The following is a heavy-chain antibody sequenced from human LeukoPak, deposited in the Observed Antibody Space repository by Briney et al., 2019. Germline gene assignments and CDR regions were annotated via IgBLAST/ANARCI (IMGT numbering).Heavy chain of an antibody. CDR2: ISYDGSNK. J-gene: IGHJ4*02. CDR3: ARPDCSSTSCYAPFDY. D-gene: IGHD2-2*01. Sequence: GRSLRLSCAASGFTFSSYAMHWVRQAPGRGLEWVAVISYDGSNKYYADSVKGRFTISRDNSKNTLYLQMNSLRAEDTAVYYCARPDCSSTSCYAPFDYWGQGTLVTVSS. CDR1: GFTFSSYA. V-gene: IGHV3-30-3*01.